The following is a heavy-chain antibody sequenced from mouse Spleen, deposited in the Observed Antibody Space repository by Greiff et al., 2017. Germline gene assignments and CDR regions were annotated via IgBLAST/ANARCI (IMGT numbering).Heavy chain of an antibody. Sequence: QVQLKQSGPELVKPGASVKISCKASGYAFSSSWMNWVKQRPGKGLEWIGRIYPGDGDTNYNGKFKGKATLTADKSSSTAYMQLSSLTSEDSAVYFCARSLITTVVEAMDYWGQGTSVTVSS. D-gene: IGHD1-1*01. CDR3: ARSLITTVVEAMDY. V-gene: IGHV1-82*01. CDR2: IYPGDGDT. CDR1: GYAFSSSW. J-gene: IGHJ4*01.